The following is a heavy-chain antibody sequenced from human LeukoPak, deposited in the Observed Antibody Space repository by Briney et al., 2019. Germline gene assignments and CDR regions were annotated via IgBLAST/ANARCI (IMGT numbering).Heavy chain of an antibody. D-gene: IGHD3-9*01. Sequence: GGSLRLSCAASGFTFSSYGMNWVRQAPGKGLEWVSYISDSSSTIYYADSVKGRLTVSRDNAKNSLYLQMNSLRAEDTAVYYCARWGATGYGDYWGQGTLVTVSS. CDR2: ISDSSSTI. V-gene: IGHV3-48*03. J-gene: IGHJ4*02. CDR3: ARWGATGYGDY. CDR1: GFTFSSYG.